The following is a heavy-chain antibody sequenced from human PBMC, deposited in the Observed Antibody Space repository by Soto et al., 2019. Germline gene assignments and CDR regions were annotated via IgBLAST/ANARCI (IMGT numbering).Heavy chain of an antibody. CDR3: ARTLYGDNVDY. Sequence: GASVKVSCKASGYTFTGYYMHWVRQAPGQGLEWMGWINPNSGGTNYAQKFQGWVTMTRDTSASTAYMELSSLRSEDTAVYYCARTLYGDNVDYWGQGTLVTVSS. CDR1: GYTFTGYY. J-gene: IGHJ4*02. D-gene: IGHD4-17*01. V-gene: IGHV1-2*04. CDR2: INPNSGGT.